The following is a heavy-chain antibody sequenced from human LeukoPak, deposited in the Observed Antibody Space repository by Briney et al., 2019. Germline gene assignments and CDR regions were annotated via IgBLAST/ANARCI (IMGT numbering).Heavy chain of an antibody. CDR1: CVSISSYY. J-gene: IGHJ1*01. CDR3: TRVADEYFQH. CDR2: IYYIGST. D-gene: IGHD6-19*01. Sequence: KPSETLSLTCTVSCVSISSYYLSWIRQPPGKGLEWIGYIYYIGSTNSNPSLKTRVTISVDTSKNQSSLKLTSVTAADTAVYYCTRVADEYFQHWGQGTLVTVSS. V-gene: IGHV4-59*01.